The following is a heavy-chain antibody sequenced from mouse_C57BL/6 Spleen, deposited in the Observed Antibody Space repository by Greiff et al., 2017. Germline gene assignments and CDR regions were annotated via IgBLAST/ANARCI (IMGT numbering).Heavy chain of an antibody. Sequence: QVQLQQPGAELVKPGASVQLSCKASGSTFTSYWMHWVEQRPGQGLEWIVMILPNSGSTNYNEKFKSQATLTVDKSSSTAYMQLSSLTSEDSAVYYCAGYDFWFAYWGQGTLVTVSA. CDR1: GSTFTSYW. CDR2: ILPNSGST. V-gene: IGHV1-64*01. CDR3: AGYDFWFAY. D-gene: IGHD2-4*01. J-gene: IGHJ3*01.